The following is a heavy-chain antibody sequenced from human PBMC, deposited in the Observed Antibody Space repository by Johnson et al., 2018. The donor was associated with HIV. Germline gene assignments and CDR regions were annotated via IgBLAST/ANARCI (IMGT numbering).Heavy chain of an antibody. V-gene: IGHV3-66*01. CDR1: GFSVSSSY. CDR3: AYPIATTAFEAFDI. J-gene: IGHJ3*02. D-gene: IGHD6-13*01. Sequence: VQLVESGGGLVQPGGSLRLSCAASGFSVSSSYMSWVRQAPGKGLEWVSTLYIGYSTYYADSVKDRFIISRDNSKNTLYLQMNSLRAEDTAVYYCAYPIATTAFEAFDIWGRVTMVTVSS. CDR2: LYIGYST.